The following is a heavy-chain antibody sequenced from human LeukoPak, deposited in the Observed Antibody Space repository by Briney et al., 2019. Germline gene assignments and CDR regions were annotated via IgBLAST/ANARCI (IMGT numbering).Heavy chain of an antibody. CDR1: GFNFSIYA. V-gene: IGHV3-23*01. CDR2: IVGSGTHT. J-gene: IGHJ4*02. D-gene: IGHD7-27*01. Sequence: GGSLRLSCAASGFNFSIYAMNWVRQAPGKGLKWVSSIVGSGTHTFYAGSVQGRFTVSRDNSKNTVYLQTNSLRGEDTAVYYCAKIGPLSGAYYFDYWGQGTLVTVSS. CDR3: AKIGPLSGAYYFDY.